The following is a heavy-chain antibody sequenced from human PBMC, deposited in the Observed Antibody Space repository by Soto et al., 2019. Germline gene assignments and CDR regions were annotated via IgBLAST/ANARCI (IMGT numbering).Heavy chain of an antibody. Sequence: SETLSLTCTVSGGSIISGDYYWIWIRQPPGKGLEWIGYIYYSGSTYYNPSLKSRVTISVDTSKNQFSLKLSSVTAADTAVYYCARDGTVEYPFGMDVWGQGTTVTVSS. CDR3: ARDGTVEYPFGMDV. J-gene: IGHJ6*02. V-gene: IGHV4-30-4*01. CDR1: GGSIISGDYY. CDR2: IYYSGST. D-gene: IGHD2-8*02.